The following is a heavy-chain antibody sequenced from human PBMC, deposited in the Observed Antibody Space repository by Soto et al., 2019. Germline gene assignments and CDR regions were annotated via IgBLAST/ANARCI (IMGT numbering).Heavy chain of an antibody. V-gene: IGHV4-30-4*01. J-gene: IGHJ6*02. CDR2: IYYSGST. Sequence: QVQLQESGPGLVKPSQTLSLTCTVSGGSISSGDYYWSWIRQPPGKGLEWIGYIYYSGSTYYNPSLKSRVTISIDPSKSQFSLKPSSVTAADTAVYYCARDIGEAGGWFGELSGYYGMDVWGQGTTVTVSS. CDR3: ARDIGEAGGWFGELSGYYGMDV. CDR1: GGSISSGDYY. D-gene: IGHD3-10*01.